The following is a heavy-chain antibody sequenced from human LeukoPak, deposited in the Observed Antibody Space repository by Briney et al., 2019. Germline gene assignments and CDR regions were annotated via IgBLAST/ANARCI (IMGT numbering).Heavy chain of an antibody. V-gene: IGHV3-23*01. J-gene: IGHJ4*02. CDR1: GFTFSSYG. CDR3: AKDLDEFTCFDY. D-gene: IGHD1-1*01. CDR2: ISGSGGST. Sequence: AGGTLRLSCAASGFTFSSYGMSWVRQAPGKGLEWVSTISGSGGSTYYADSVKGRFTISRDNSKNTLYLQMNSLRAEDTAVYYCAKDLDEFTCFDYWGQGTLVTVSS.